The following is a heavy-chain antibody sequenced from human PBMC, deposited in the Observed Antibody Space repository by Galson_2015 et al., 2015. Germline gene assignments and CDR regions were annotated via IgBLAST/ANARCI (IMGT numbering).Heavy chain of an antibody. CDR2: ISTSSSTI. Sequence: SLRLSCAASGVIFSSYSMNWVRQAPGKGLEWVSYISTSSSTIYYADSVKGRFTISRDNSKNTVYLQMNSLRTEDTAVYYCARAAGTYAFDIWGQGTMVTVSS. CDR1: GVIFSSYS. V-gene: IGHV3-48*01. J-gene: IGHJ3*02. CDR3: ARAAGTYAFDI.